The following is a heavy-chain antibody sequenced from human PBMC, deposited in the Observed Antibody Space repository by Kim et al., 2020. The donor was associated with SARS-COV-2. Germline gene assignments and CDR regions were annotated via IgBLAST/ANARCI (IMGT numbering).Heavy chain of an antibody. V-gene: IGHV3-23*01. CDR3: AKDLHGIDCNLPGH. CDR1: GFSFSMHA. Sequence: GGSLRLSCAASGFSFSMHAIHWVRQAPGKGLEWVSAISGSGAITYYADSVQGRFSISRDNSKNTLYLQMISLRVEDTAVYYCAKDLHGIDCNLPGHWGQGDLGSVSS. CDR2: ISGSGAIT. D-gene: IGHD2-21*02. J-gene: IGHJ4*02.